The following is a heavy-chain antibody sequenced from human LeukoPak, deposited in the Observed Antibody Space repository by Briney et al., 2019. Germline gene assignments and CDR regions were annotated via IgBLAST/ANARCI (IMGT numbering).Heavy chain of an antibody. Sequence: GGSLRLSCAASGFTFSSYAMHWVRQAPGKGLEWVAVISYDGSNKYYADSVKGRFTISRDNSKNTLYLQMNSLRAEDTAVYYCARAHEVLLWFGELLSPGGYWGQGTLVTVSS. CDR1: GFTFSSYA. V-gene: IGHV3-30-3*01. J-gene: IGHJ4*02. CDR2: ISYDGSNK. CDR3: ARAHEVLLWFGELLSPGGY. D-gene: IGHD3-10*01.